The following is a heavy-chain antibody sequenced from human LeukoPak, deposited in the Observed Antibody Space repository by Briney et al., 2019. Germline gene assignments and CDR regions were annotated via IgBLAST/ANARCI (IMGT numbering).Heavy chain of an antibody. J-gene: IGHJ4*02. CDR1: GFTFSSYS. CDR3: ARGEYGSGSYHIDY. V-gene: IGHV3-21*01. Sequence: GGSLRLSCAASGFTFSSYSMSWVRQAPGKGLEWVSFISSSSSYIYYADSVKGRFTISRDNAENSLYLQMNSLRAEDTAVYYCARGEYGSGSYHIDYWGQGTLVTVSS. D-gene: IGHD3-10*01. CDR2: ISSSSSYI.